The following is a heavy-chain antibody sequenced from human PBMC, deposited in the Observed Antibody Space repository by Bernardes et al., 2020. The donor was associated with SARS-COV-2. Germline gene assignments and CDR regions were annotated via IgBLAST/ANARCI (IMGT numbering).Heavy chain of an antibody. D-gene: IGHD5-18*01. J-gene: IGHJ5*02. Sequence: ASVKVCCKASGYTFTSYGISWVRQAPGQGLEWMGWISGDNGNTNYAQNFQGRVTMTTDTSTSTAYMELRSLRSDDTAVYYCATVVGYSYGGGWFDPWGQGTLVTVSS. CDR3: ATVVGYSYGGGWFDP. CDR1: GYTFTSYG. V-gene: IGHV1-18*01. CDR2: ISGDNGNT.